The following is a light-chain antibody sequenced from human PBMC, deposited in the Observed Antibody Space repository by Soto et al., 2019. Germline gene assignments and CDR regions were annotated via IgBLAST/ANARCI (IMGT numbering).Light chain of an antibody. CDR1: QSVSSY. Sequence: EIVLTQSPATLSLSPGERATLSCRASQSVSSYLAWYQQKPGQAPRLLIHDASNRATGIPARFSGSGSGTDFTLTISSLEPEDFAVYYCQQRTNWPSSTCGQGTRLEIK. CDR3: QQRTNWPSST. V-gene: IGKV3-11*01. CDR2: DAS. J-gene: IGKJ5*01.